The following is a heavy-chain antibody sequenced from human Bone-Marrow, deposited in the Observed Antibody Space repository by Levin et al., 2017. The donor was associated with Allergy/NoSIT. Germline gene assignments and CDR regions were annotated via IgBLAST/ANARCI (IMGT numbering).Heavy chain of an antibody. Sequence: GESLKISCAASGFTFSSYEMNWVRQAPGKGLEWVSYISSSGSTIYYADSVKGRFTISRDNAKNSLYLQMNSLRAEDTAVYYCASQYLAAAGEVDWFDPWGQGTLVTVSS. J-gene: IGHJ5*02. V-gene: IGHV3-48*03. CDR3: ASQYLAAAGEVDWFDP. D-gene: IGHD6-13*01. CDR1: GFTFSSYE. CDR2: ISSSGSTI.